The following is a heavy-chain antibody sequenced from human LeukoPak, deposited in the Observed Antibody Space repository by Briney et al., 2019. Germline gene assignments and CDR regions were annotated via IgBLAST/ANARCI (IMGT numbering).Heavy chain of an antibody. Sequence: PSQTLSLTCTVSGGSINSGNYYWSWIRQPPGKGLEWIAHIYYSGNTYYNPSLKSRVTISVDTSKSQFSLMLSSVTAADTAVYYCARVQYQLLVDYWGQGTLVTVSS. D-gene: IGHD2-2*01. V-gene: IGHV4-30-4*01. CDR2: IYYSGNT. CDR1: GGSINSGNYY. J-gene: IGHJ4*02. CDR3: ARVQYQLLVDY.